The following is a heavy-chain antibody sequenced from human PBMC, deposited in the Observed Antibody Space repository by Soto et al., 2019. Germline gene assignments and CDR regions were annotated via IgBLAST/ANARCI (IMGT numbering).Heavy chain of an antibody. CDR3: ARDVRGGYSYVPRFPSPSWFDP. Sequence: SQTLSLTCAISGDSVSSNSAAWNWIRQSPSRGLEWLGRTYYRSKWYNDYAVSVKSRITINPDTSKNQFSLQLNSVTPEDTAVYYCARDVRGGYSYVPRFPSPSWFDPWGQGTLVTVSS. D-gene: IGHD5-18*01. V-gene: IGHV6-1*01. J-gene: IGHJ5*02. CDR1: GDSVSSNSAA. CDR2: TYYRSKWYN.